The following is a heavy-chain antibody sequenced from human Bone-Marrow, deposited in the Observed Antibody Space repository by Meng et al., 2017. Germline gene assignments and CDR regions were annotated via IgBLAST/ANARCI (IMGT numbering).Heavy chain of an antibody. CDR1: GYTFTSYA. J-gene: IGHJ4*02. CDR2: INTNTGNP. D-gene: IGHD3-22*01. V-gene: IGHV7-4-1*02. Sequence: QVQLDESGSGLKKPGASLKVSCKASGYTFTSYARNWVRQAPGQGLEWMGWINTNTGNPTYAQGFTGRFVFSLDTSVSTAYLQISSLKAEDTAVYYCARVVRDSSGSSRLNYWGQGTLVTVSS. CDR3: ARVVRDSSGSSRLNY.